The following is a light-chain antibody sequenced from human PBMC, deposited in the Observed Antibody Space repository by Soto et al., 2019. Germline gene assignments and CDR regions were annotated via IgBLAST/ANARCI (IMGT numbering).Light chain of an antibody. J-gene: IGKJ1*01. CDR3: QRYYHWPRT. CDR1: QSVSNN. CDR2: AAS. Sequence: EMVVTHSPATLSVSPGERAALSCRSSQSVSNNLAWYQQNPGQAPRLLIYAASTRATVIPARFSGSGSGTDFNLTIASLQFDYSAIYYCQRYYHWPRTFGHGTQFDIK. V-gene: IGKV3D-15*01.